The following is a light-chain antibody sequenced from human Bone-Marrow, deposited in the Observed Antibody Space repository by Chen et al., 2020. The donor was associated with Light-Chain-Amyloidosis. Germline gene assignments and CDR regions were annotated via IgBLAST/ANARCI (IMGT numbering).Light chain of an antibody. J-gene: IGLJ1*01. V-gene: IGLV2-14*01. CDR2: EVT. CDR3: SSYTITNTLV. CDR1: SSDVGGDYH. Sequence: QSALTQPASVSGSPGQSITISCTGTSSDVGGDYHVSWYQQHPVKAPKLMIYEVTNRPSWVPDRFSGAKSDNTASLTISGLQTEDEADYFCSSYTITNTLVFGSGTRVTVL.